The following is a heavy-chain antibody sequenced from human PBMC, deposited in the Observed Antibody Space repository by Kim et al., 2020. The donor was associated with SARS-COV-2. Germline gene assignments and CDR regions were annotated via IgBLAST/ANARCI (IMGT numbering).Heavy chain of an antibody. J-gene: IGHJ6*02. D-gene: IGHD2-15*01. CDR3: TTTKKHRYCSGGSCYPRYYYYYGMDV. Sequence: GGSLRLSCAASGFTFSNAWMSWVRQAPGKGLEWVGRIKSKTDGGTTDYAAPVKGRFTISRDDSKNTLYLQMNSLKTEDTAVYYCTTTKKHRYCSGGSCYPRYYYYYGMDVWGQGTTVTVSS. V-gene: IGHV3-15*01. CDR2: IKSKTDGGTT. CDR1: GFTFSNAW.